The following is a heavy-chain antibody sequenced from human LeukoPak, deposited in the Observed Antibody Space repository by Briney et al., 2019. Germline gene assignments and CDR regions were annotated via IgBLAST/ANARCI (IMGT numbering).Heavy chain of an antibody. CDR2: ISSSSSYI. V-gene: IGHV3-21*01. CDR1: GFTFSSYS. Sequence: PGGSLRLSCAASGFTFSSYSMNWVRQAPGKGLEWVSSISSSSSYIYYADSVKGRFTISRDNAKNSLYLQMNSLRAEDTAVYYCARDLSPAVYCGGDRYLGRNYYFDYWGQGTLVTVSS. CDR3: ARDLSPAVYCGGDRYLGRNYYFDY. J-gene: IGHJ4*02. D-gene: IGHD2-21*02.